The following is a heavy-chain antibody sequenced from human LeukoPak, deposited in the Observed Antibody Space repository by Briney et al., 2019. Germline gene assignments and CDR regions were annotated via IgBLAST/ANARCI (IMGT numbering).Heavy chain of an antibody. V-gene: IGHV3-11*01. Sequence: GGSLRLSCAASGFTFSDYYMSWIRQAPGKGLEWVSYISRSGSTIYYADSVKGRFTISRDNAKNSLYLQMNSLRAEDTAVYYCAREVVVVAADNPGDYYYYGMDVWGQGTTVTVSS. D-gene: IGHD2-15*01. CDR2: ISRSGSTI. CDR3: AREVVVVAADNPGDYYYYGMDV. J-gene: IGHJ6*02. CDR1: GFTFSDYY.